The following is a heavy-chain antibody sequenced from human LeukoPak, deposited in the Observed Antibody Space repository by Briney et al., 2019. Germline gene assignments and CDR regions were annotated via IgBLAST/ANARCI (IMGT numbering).Heavy chain of an antibody. CDR2: IYYSGST. CDR3: ARAEDYGDLGWFDP. D-gene: IGHD4-17*01. V-gene: IGHV4-59*01. J-gene: IGHJ5*02. Sequence: PSETLSLTCTVSGGSISSYYWSWIRQPPGKGLEWIGYIYYSGSTNYNPSLKSRVTISVDTSKTQFSLKLSSVTAADTAVYYCARAEDYGDLGWFDPWGQGTLVTVSS. CDR1: GGSISSYY.